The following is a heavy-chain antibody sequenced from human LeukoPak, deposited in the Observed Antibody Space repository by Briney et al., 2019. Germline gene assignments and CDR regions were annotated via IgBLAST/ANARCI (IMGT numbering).Heavy chain of an antibody. Sequence: GGSLRLFCTASGFTFNSYWMSWVRRAPGKGLKWVANIKQDGSDKYYVATVKGRFTISRDNAKNSLYLQMNSLRAEDTAVYYCARDPYDSSWGLCYFDYWGQGNLVTVSS. CDR3: ARDPYDSSWGLCYFDY. CDR1: GFTFNSYW. J-gene: IGHJ4*02. D-gene: IGHD3-22*01. CDR2: IKQDGSDK. V-gene: IGHV3-7*04.